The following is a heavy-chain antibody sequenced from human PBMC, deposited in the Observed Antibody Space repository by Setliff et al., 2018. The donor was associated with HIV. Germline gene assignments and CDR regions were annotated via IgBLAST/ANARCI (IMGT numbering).Heavy chain of an antibody. J-gene: IGHJ4*02. CDR1: GGTFGIYG. D-gene: IGHD2-2*01. Sequence: GASVMVSCKASGGTFGIYGISWVRQAPGQGLEWMGGTIPMFGTANYAQKFQGRVTITTDESTNTGYMELSSLRSEDTAVYYCARESACSSTSCPKVLDYWGQGTLVTVSS. CDR2: TIPMFGTA. V-gene: IGHV1-69*05. CDR3: ARESACSSTSCPKVLDY.